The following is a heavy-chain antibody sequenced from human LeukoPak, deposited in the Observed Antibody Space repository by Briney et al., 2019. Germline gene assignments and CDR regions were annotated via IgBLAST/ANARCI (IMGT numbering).Heavy chain of an antibody. CDR2: IYPGDSDT. D-gene: IGHD2-2*01. Sequence: GESLKISCKGSGYSFTSYWIGWVRQMPGKGLEWMGIIYPGDSDTRYSPSFQGQVTISADKSISTAYLQWSSLKASDTAMYYCARQGCSSTSCWIDDYWSQGTLVTVSS. CDR1: GYSFTSYW. J-gene: IGHJ4*02. CDR3: ARQGCSSTSCWIDDY. V-gene: IGHV5-51*01.